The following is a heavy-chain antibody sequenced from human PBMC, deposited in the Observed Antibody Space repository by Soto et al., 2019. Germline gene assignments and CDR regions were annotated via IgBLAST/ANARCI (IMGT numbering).Heavy chain of an antibody. CDR2: VNAGNGHT. CDR3: ARRIWDRRSGWYYFDP. D-gene: IGHD6-19*01. Sequence: ASVKVSCKASGYNFANYAVNWVRQAPGQSLEWMGWVNAGNGHTKYSEKLQGRVTITRDASAYTAYMELSNLRSEDTALYFCARRIWDRRSGWYYFDPWGQGTWVTVSS. J-gene: IGHJ5*02. V-gene: IGHV1-3*01. CDR1: GYNFANYA.